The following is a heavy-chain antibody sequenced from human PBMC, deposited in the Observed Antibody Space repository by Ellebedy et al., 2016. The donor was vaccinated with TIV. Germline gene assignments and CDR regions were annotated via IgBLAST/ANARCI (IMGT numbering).Heavy chain of an antibody. D-gene: IGHD2-21*01. V-gene: IGHV3-66*01. Sequence: GESLKISCEASGIIVSDYFMNWVRQAPGKGLEWVSVLYPDAKTNYTDSVNGRFIGSSDSSKNTLYLQMNSLTAEDTAVYYCARDPGGGGDFGDNWFDPWGQGTLVTVSS. CDR1: GIIVSDYF. J-gene: IGHJ5*02. CDR2: LYPDAKT. CDR3: ARDPGGGGDFGDNWFDP.